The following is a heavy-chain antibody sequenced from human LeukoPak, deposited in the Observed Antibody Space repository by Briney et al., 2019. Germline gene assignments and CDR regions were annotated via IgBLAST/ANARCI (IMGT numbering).Heavy chain of an antibody. J-gene: IGHJ4*02. V-gene: IGHV3-30*04. CDR3: ARAGGYRLDPRDQNRYFDY. Sequence: GGSLRLSCAASGFTFSSYAMHWVRQAPGKGLEWVAVISYDGSNKYYADSVKGRFTISRDNSKKTLYLQMNSLRAEDTAVYYCARAGGYRLDPRDQNRYFDYWGQGTLVTVSS. D-gene: IGHD5-18*01. CDR2: ISYDGSNK. CDR1: GFTFSSYA.